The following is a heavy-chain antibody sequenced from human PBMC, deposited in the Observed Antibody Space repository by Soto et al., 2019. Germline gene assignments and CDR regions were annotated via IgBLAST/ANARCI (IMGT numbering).Heavy chain of an antibody. J-gene: IGHJ4*02. CDR1: GGTFSSYT. CDR3: ARSPYDLWSGTLDY. V-gene: IGHV1-69*02. D-gene: IGHD3-3*01. CDR2: IIPILGIA. Sequence: QVQLVQSGAEVKKPGSSVKVSCKACGGTFSSYTISWVRQAPGQGLEWMGRIIPILGIANYAQKFQGRVTITADKSTSTAYMELSSLRSEDTAVYYCARSPYDLWSGTLDYWGQGTLVTVSA.